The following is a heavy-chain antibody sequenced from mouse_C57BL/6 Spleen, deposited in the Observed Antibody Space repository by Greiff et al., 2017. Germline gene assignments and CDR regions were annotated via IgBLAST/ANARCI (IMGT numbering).Heavy chain of an antibody. Sequence: EVQRVESGEGLVKPGGSLKLSCAASGFTFSSYAMPWVRQTPEKRLEWVAYISSGGDYIYYADTVKGRFTISRDNARNTLYLQMSSLRSEDTAMYYCTGTGTDWYFDVWGTGTTVTVSS. D-gene: IGHD4-1*01. CDR1: GFTFSSYA. CDR2: ISSGGDYI. V-gene: IGHV5-9-1*02. J-gene: IGHJ1*03. CDR3: TGTGTDWYFDV.